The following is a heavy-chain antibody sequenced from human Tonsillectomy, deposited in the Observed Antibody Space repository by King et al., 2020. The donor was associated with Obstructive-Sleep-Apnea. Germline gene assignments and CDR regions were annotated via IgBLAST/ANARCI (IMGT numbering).Heavy chain of an antibody. CDR2: ISSNGGST. D-gene: IGHD6-19*01. V-gene: IGHV3-64D*06. CDR3: VKDNGYSSGWFDY. Sequence: VQLVESGGGLVQPGGSLRLSCSASGFTFSSYAMHWVRQAPGKGLEYVSAISSNGGSTYYADSVKGRFTISRDNSKNTLYLQRSSLRAEDTAVYYCVKDNGYSSGWFDYWGQGTLVTVSS. J-gene: IGHJ5*01. CDR1: GFTFSSYA.